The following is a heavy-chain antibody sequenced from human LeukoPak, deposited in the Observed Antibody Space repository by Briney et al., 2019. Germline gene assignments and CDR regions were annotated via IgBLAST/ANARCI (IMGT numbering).Heavy chain of an antibody. CDR2: INEYGSST. CDR3: ARDAPGNTALDY. D-gene: IGHD5-18*01. CDR1: GFTFISYW. J-gene: IGHJ4*02. V-gene: IGHV3-74*01. Sequence: LGGSLRLSCAASGFTFISYWMHWVRQAPGRGLVWVSRINEYGSSTDFADSVKGRFTISRDNAKNTLYLQMNSLRAEDTAVYYCARDAPGNTALDYWGQGTLVTVSS.